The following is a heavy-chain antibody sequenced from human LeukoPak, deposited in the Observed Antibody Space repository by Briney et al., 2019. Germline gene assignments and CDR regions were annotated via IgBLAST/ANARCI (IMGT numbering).Heavy chain of an antibody. CDR3: ARVSSGYWVNYYYYYMDV. CDR1: GGSISSSSYY. CDR2: IYYSGST. J-gene: IGHJ6*03. Sequence: PSETLSLTCTVSGGSISSSSYYWGWIRQPPGKGLEWIGSIYYSGSTYYNPSLKSRVTISIDTSRNQFSLKLSSVTAADTAVYYCARVSSGYWVNYYYYYMDVWGKGTTVTVSS. V-gene: IGHV4-39*07. D-gene: IGHD3-3*01.